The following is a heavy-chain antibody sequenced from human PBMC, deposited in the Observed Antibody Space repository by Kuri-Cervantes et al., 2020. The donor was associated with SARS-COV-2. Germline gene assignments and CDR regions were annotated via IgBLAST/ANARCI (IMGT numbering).Heavy chain of an antibody. CDR1: GFTFSSYW. D-gene: IGHD1-7*01. J-gene: IGHJ1*01. V-gene: IGHV4-59*01. CDR2: IYYSGSA. Sequence: GSLRLSCAASGFTFSSYWMSWVRQAPGKGLEWIGYIYYSGSANYNPSLKSRVTISVDTAKNHFSLKLNSVTAADTAVYYCARGGLELQPGYFRHWGQGTLVTVSS. CDR3: ARGGLELQPGYFRH.